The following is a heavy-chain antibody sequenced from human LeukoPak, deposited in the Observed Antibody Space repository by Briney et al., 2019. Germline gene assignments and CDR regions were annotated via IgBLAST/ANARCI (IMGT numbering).Heavy chain of an antibody. J-gene: IGHJ4*02. Sequence: EASVKVSCKASGFTFTSSAMQWVRQARGQRLEWIGWIVVGSGNTNYAQKFQERVTITRDMSTSTAYMELSSLRSEDTAVYYCAAGGAAAAGPFDYWGQGTLVTVSS. D-gene: IGHD6-13*01. CDR2: IVVGSGNT. CDR1: GFTFTSSA. V-gene: IGHV1-58*02. CDR3: AAGGAAAAGPFDY.